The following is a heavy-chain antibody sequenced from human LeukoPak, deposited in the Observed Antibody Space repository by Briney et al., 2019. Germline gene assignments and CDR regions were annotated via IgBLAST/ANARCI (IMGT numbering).Heavy chain of an antibody. CDR1: GGSISSSSYY. CDR2: IYYSGNT. J-gene: IGHJ5*02. V-gene: IGHV4-39*07. Sequence: SETLSLTCTVSGGSISSSSYYWGWIRQPPGKGLEWIGSIYYSGNTYYNPSLMSRVTISVDTSKNQFSLHLSSVTAADTAVYYCARDKVIGWFDPWGQGTLVTVSS. CDR3: ARDKVIGWFDP. D-gene: IGHD3-22*01.